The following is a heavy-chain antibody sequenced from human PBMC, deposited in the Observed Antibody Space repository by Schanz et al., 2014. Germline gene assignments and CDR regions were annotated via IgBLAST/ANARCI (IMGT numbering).Heavy chain of an antibody. CDR1: GYTFTRSG. CDR3: ARDRAGASYYFNY. CDR2: IGGSDGNT. Sequence: QVQLVQSGGEVKTPGASVKVSCKASGYTFTRSGISWVRQAPGQGLEWMGWIGGSDGNTNFAQKFQGRVTMTTDTSTSTAYMELSGLTSDDTAVYYCARDRAGASYYFNYWGQGTLLTVSS. J-gene: IGHJ4*02. V-gene: IGHV1-18*01. D-gene: IGHD1-26*01.